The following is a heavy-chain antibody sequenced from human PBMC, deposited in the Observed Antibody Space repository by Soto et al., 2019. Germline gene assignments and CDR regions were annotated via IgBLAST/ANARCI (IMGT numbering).Heavy chain of an antibody. Sequence: QVQLVQSGAEVKKPGSSVKVSCKASGGTFSSYTISWVRQAPGQGLEWMGKITPMLGMANYAQKFQGRVTIIAEKATRTAYMELSSLRSEDTAVYYCTRASSEVVAQGYYYYAMDSWGQGTTVTVSS. CDR1: GGTFSSYT. V-gene: IGHV1-69*02. J-gene: IGHJ6*02. CDR2: ITPMLGMA. CDR3: TRASSEVVAQGYYYYAMDS. D-gene: IGHD2-15*01.